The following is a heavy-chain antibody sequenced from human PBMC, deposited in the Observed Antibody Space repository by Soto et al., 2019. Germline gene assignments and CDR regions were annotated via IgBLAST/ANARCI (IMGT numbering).Heavy chain of an antibody. J-gene: IGHJ4*02. CDR1: GGTFSSYA. CDR2: IIPIFGTA. D-gene: IGHD6-13*01. Sequence: PVKVSCKASGGTFSSYAISWVRQAPGQGLEWMGGIIPIFGTANYAQKFQGRVTITADESTSTAYMELSSLRSEDTAVYYCARATHIAAPVDYWGQGTLVTVSS. V-gene: IGHV1-69*13. CDR3: ARATHIAAPVDY.